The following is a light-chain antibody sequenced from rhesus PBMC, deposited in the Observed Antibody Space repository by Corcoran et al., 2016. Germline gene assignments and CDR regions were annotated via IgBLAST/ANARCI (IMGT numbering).Light chain of an antibody. CDR1: QSISSW. CDR3: LQDSSSPWT. V-gene: IGKV1-22*01. J-gene: IGKJ1*01. Sequence: DIQMTQSPSSLSASVGDTVTITCRESQSISSWLDWSQTKPGKAPKLLIYKASSWQSGVPSRLSDSGAGTDFTLTISSLQPEDFATYYCLQDSSSPWTFGQGTKVEIK. CDR2: KAS.